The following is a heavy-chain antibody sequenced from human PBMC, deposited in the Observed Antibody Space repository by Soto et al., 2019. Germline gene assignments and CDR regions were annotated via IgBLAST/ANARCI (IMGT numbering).Heavy chain of an antibody. J-gene: IGHJ6*02. V-gene: IGHV4-30-4*01. CDR2: IYYSGNT. D-gene: IGHD5-12*01. CDR1: GGSISSGYYY. Sequence: SETLSLTCCVSGGSISSGYYYWSWIRQPPGKGLEWIGNIYYSGNTYYNPSLKSRVTISVDTSKNQFSLKLSSVTAADTAVYYCARGVTRVRATPNYYYYSGMDVWGQGTTVTVSS. CDR3: ARGVTRVRATPNYYYYSGMDV.